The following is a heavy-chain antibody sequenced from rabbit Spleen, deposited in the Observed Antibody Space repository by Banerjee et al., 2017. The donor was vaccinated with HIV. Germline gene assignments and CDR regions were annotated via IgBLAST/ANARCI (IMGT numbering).Heavy chain of an antibody. CDR1: GFSFNGNYN. D-gene: IGHD6-1*01. V-gene: IGHV1S45*01. J-gene: IGHJ6*01. CDR2: INGGISGTI. Sequence: QEQLEESGGDLVKPEGSLTLTCTASGFSFNGNYNIYWVRQAPGKGLEWIGCINGGISGTIYSATWAKGRFTNARSTSLNTVTLQLASLTAADTATYFCARSSYGYDDYADLYYAAMDLWGPGTLVTVS. CDR3: ARSSYGYDDYADLYYAAMDL.